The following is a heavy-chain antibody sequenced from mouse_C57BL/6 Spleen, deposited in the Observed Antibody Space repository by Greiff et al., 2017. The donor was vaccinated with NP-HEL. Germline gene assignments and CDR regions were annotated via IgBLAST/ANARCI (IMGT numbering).Heavy chain of an antibody. CDR3: ARTGSFFYYAMDY. Sequence: VQRVESGAELVKPGASVKISCKASGYAFSSYWMNWVKQRPGKGLEWIGQIYPGDGDTNYNGKFKGKATLTADKSSSTAYMQLSSLTSEDSAVYFCARTGSFFYYAMDYWGQGTSVTVSS. CDR2: IYPGDGDT. V-gene: IGHV1-80*01. CDR1: GYAFSSYW. J-gene: IGHJ4*01.